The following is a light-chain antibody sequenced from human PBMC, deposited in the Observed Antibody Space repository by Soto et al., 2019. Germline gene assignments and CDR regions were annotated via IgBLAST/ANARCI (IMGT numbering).Light chain of an antibody. J-gene: IGKJ2*01. CDR3: QQYYSYPRT. V-gene: IGKV1-8*01. Sequence: AIRMTQSPSSLSASTGDRVTITCRASQGISSYLAWYQQKPGKAPKLLIYAASTLQSGVPSRFGCSGSGTDFTLTISCLQSEDFATYYCQQYYSYPRTFGQGTKLEIK. CDR2: AAS. CDR1: QGISSY.